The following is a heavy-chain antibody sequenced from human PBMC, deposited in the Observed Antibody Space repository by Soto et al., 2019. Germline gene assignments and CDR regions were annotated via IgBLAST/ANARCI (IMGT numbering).Heavy chain of an antibody. Sequence: GASVKVSCKASGYTFTSYYMHWVRQAPGQGLEWMGIINPSGGSTSYAQKFQGRVTMTRDTSTSTVYMELSSLRSEDTAVYYCAREGTGTTSNYYYGMDVWGQGTTVTVSS. D-gene: IGHD1-7*01. CDR1: GYTFTSYY. CDR2: INPSGGST. V-gene: IGHV1-46*01. CDR3: AREGTGTTSNYYYGMDV. J-gene: IGHJ6*02.